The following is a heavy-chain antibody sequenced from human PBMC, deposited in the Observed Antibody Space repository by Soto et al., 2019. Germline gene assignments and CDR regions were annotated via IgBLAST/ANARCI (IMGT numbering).Heavy chain of an antibody. CDR2: MNPNSGNT. D-gene: IGHD6-19*01. Sequence: QVQLVQSGAEVKKPGASVKVSCKASGYTFTSYDINWVRQATGQGLEWMRWMNPNSGNTGYAQKFQGRVTMTRNTSISTAYMELSSLRSEDTAVYYCARGVEQWLTSYNWFDPWGQGTLVTVSS. J-gene: IGHJ5*02. V-gene: IGHV1-8*01. CDR3: ARGVEQWLTSYNWFDP. CDR1: GYTFTSYD.